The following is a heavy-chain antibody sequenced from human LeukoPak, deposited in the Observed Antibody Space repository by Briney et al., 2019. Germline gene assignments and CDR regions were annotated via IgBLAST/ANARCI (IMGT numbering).Heavy chain of an antibody. CDR3: AREPRFGSYSSGWYRPEAGYYYYMDV. J-gene: IGHJ6*03. CDR2: IIPIFGTA. Sequence: SVKVSYKASGGTFSSYAISWVRQAPGQGLEWMGRIIPIFGTANYAQKFQGRVTITTDESTSTAYMELSSLRSEDTAVYYCAREPRFGSYSSGWYRPEAGYYYYMDVWGKGTTVTVSS. D-gene: IGHD6-19*01. V-gene: IGHV1-69*05. CDR1: GGTFSSYA.